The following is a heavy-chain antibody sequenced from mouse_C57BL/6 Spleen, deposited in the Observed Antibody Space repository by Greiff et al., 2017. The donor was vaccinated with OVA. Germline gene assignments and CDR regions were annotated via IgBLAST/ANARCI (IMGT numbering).Heavy chain of an antibody. J-gene: IGHJ1*03. CDR3: ARDYGSSYGWYFDV. D-gene: IGHD1-1*01. CDR2: IYPYTGVS. V-gene: IGHV1-31*01. Sequence: VQLQQSGPELVKPGASVKISCKASGYSFTGYYMHWVKQSPGNILDWIGYIYPYTGVSSYNQKFTGKATLTVDKSSSTAYMELRSLTSEDSAVYYCARDYGSSYGWYFDVWGTGTTVTVSS. CDR1: GYSFTGYY.